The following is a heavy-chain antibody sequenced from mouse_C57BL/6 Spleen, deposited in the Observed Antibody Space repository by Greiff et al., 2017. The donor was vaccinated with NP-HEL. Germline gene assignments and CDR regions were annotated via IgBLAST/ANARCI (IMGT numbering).Heavy chain of an antibody. CDR3: ARPDWVDAMDY. V-gene: IGHV5-17*01. J-gene: IGHJ4*01. Sequence: EVKLMESGGGLVKPGGSLKLSCAASGFTFSDYGMHWVRQAPEKGLEWVAYISSGSSTIYYADTVKGRFTISRDNAKNTLFLQMTSLRSEDTAMYYCARPDWVDAMDYWGQGTSVTVSS. CDR2: ISSGSSTI. CDR1: GFTFSDYG. D-gene: IGHD4-1*01.